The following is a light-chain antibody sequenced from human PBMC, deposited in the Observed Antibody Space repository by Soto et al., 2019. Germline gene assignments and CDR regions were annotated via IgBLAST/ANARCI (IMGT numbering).Light chain of an antibody. Sequence: DIVMTQSPDSLAVSLGERATINCKSRQSVLYSSNNKNYLAWYQQKQGQPPKLLIYWASTRESGVPDRFSGSGSGTDLTITISSLQAEDVEVYYCQQYYSTPWTFGQGTKVDIK. CDR2: WAS. CDR1: QSVLYSSNNKNY. J-gene: IGKJ1*01. V-gene: IGKV4-1*01. CDR3: QQYYSTPWT.